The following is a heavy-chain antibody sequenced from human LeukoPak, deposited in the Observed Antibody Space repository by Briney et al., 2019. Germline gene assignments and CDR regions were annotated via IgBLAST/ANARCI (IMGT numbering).Heavy chain of an antibody. Sequence: GGSLRLSCSASGFTFRTYTMHWVRQAPGKGLEYVSGVSSNGGSTYYADCVKGRFTISRDNSKNTLYLQLSSLRAEDTAVYYCVKDYYASGSYHWFDPWGQGTLVTVSS. CDR2: VSSNGGST. V-gene: IGHV3-64D*06. J-gene: IGHJ5*02. D-gene: IGHD3-10*01. CDR1: GFTFRTYT. CDR3: VKDYYASGSYHWFDP.